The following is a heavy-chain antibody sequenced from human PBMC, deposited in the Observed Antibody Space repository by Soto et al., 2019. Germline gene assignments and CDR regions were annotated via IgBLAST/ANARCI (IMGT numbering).Heavy chain of an antibody. CDR3: EKAAGGVWSVAKGSSYAYYGMDV. V-gene: IGHV3-9*01. D-gene: IGHD3-3*01. J-gene: IGHJ6*02. Sequence: DVQLVESGGGMVQPGRSLRLSCVASGFTFDDHAMHWVRRGPGRGLEWVSGICWNSETTGYADSVRGRFTISRDNAKNSLYVQTNSLRVEDTACYYCEKAAGGVWSVAKGSSYAYYGMDVWGQGTTVIVS. CDR1: GFTFDDHA. CDR2: ICWNSETT.